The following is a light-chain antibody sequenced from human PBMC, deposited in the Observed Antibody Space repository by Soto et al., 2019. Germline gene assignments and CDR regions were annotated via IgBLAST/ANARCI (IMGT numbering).Light chain of an antibody. CDR1: QSVGTS. CDR3: QQYGTSPFS. CDR2: GGS. Sequence: EVVLTQSPDTLSLSLGERATLSCRASQSVGTSLAWYQQKPGQAPRLLIYGGSIRATGIPDRFSGVGSGTDFSLTVSRVEPEDFALYHCQQYGTSPFSFGGGTKMEMK. V-gene: IGKV3-20*01. J-gene: IGKJ4*01.